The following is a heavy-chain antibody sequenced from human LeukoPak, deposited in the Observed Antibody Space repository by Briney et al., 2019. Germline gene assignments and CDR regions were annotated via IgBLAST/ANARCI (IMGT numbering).Heavy chain of an antibody. V-gene: IGHV3-7*04. CDR2: IKQDGSEK. CDR3: ARETEMAYLDY. CDR1: RFTFSGYW. D-gene: IGHD5-24*01. Sequence: GGSLRLSCTASRFTFSGYWMNWVRQAPGKGLEWVANIKQDGSEKYYVDSVKGRFTISRDNAKKSLYLQMNSLRAEDMAVYYCARETEMAYLDYWGQGTLVTVSS. J-gene: IGHJ4*02.